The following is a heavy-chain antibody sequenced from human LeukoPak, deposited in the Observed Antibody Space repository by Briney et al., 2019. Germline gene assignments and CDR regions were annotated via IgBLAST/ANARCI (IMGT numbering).Heavy chain of an antibody. V-gene: IGHV4-59*02. J-gene: IGHJ2*01. Sequence: SETLSLTCTVSGGSVSSYYWSWIRQPPGKGLEWIGYIYYSGSTNYNPSLKSRATISVDTSKNQFSLKLTSVTAADTAVYFCARAPGSYDSSGYLYWYFDLWGRGTLVTVSS. D-gene: IGHD3-22*01. CDR2: IYYSGST. CDR1: GGSVSSYY. CDR3: ARAPGSYDSSGYLYWYFDL.